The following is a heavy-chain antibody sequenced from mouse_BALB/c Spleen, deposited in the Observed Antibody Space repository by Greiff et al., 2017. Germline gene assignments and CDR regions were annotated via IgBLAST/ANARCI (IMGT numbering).Heavy chain of an antibody. Sequence: DVQLQESGAELVRPGALVKLSCKASGFNIKDYYMHWVKQRPEQGLEWIGWIDPENGNTIYDPKFQGKASITADTSSNTAYLQLSSLTSEDTAVYYCASSGAYFDYWGQGTTLTVSS. V-gene: IGHV14-1*02. J-gene: IGHJ2*01. CDR3: ASSGAYFDY. CDR2: IDPENGNT. CDR1: GFNIKDYY. D-gene: IGHD6-1*01.